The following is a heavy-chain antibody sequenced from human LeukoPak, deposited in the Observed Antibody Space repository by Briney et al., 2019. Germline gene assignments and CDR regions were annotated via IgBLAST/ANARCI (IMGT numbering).Heavy chain of an antibody. Sequence: GGSLRLSXAASGFTFSSYSMNWVRQAPGKGLEWVSSISSSSSYIYYADSVKGRFTISRDNAKNSLYLQMNSLRAEDTAVYYCARDRWELPRFDYWGQGTLVTVSS. D-gene: IGHD1-26*01. CDR2: ISSSSSYI. V-gene: IGHV3-21*01. CDR3: ARDRWELPRFDY. CDR1: GFTFSSYS. J-gene: IGHJ4*02.